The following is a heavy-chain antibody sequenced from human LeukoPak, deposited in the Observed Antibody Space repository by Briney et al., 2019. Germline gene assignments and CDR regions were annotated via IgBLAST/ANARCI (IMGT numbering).Heavy chain of an antibody. D-gene: IGHD2-15*01. CDR1: GYTFTSYD. CDR2: MNPNSGNT. CDR3: ARALRKGYCSGGSCYSIGY. J-gene: IGHJ4*02. Sequence: ASVKVSCKASGYTFTSYDINWVRQATGQGLEWMGWMNPNSGNTGYAQKFQGRVTITRNTSISTAYMELSSLRSEDTAVYYCARALRKGYCSGGSCYSIGYWGQGTLVTVSS. V-gene: IGHV1-8*03.